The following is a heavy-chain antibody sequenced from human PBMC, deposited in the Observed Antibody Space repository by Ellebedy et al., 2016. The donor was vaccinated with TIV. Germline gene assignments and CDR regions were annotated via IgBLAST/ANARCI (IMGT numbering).Heavy chain of an antibody. J-gene: IGHJ1*01. D-gene: IGHD1-26*01. CDR1: GGSFSSYV. Sequence: AASVKVSCKASGGSFSSYVISWMRQAPGQGLEWMGGIIPVLETPNYAQKFQGRLTVSADKSTNTAYMELSSLTSEDTAVYYCAADLASVGQWGQGTLVIVSS. CDR3: AADLASVGQ. CDR2: IIPVLETP. V-gene: IGHV1-69*10.